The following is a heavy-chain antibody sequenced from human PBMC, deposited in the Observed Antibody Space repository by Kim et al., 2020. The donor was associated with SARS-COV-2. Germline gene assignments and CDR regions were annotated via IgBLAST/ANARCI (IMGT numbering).Heavy chain of an antibody. D-gene: IGHD3-22*01. CDR3: ARAANYDRTLGY. J-gene: IGHJ4*02. CDR2: IYYSGST. CDR1: GGSISSYY. V-gene: IGHV4-59*01. Sequence: SETLSLTCTVSGGSISSYYWSWIWQPPGKGLEWIGYIYYSGSTNYNPSLKSRVTISVDTSKNQFSLKLSSVTAADTAVYYCARAANYDRTLGYWGQGTLVTVSS.